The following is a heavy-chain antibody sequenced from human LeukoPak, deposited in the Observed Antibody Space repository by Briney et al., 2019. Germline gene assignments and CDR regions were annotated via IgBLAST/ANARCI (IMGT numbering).Heavy chain of an antibody. V-gene: IGHV3-7*01. J-gene: IGHJ4*02. CDR1: GFTFSSYW. Sequence: GGSLRLSCAASGFTFSSYWMSWVRQAPGKGLEWVANIKQDGSEKYYVDSVKGRFTISRDNAKSSLYLQMNSLRAEDTAVYYCARVLRGSYVDYWGQGTLVTVSS. D-gene: IGHD1-26*01. CDR3: ARVLRGSYVDY. CDR2: IKQDGSEK.